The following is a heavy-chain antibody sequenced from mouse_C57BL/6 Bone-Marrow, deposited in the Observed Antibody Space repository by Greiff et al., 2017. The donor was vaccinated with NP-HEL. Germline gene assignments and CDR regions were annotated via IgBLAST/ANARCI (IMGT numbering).Heavy chain of an antibody. CDR2: IYPGNSDT. CDR1: GYTFTSYW. CDR3: TRFRYYGSSYYAMDY. V-gene: IGHV1-5*01. Sequence: VQLQQSGTVLARPGASVKMSCKTSGYTFTSYWMHWVKQRPGQGLEWIGAIYPGNSDTSYNQKFKGKAKLTAVTSASTAYMELSSLTNEDSAVYYCTRFRYYGSSYYAMDYWGQGTSVTVSS. J-gene: IGHJ4*01. D-gene: IGHD1-1*01.